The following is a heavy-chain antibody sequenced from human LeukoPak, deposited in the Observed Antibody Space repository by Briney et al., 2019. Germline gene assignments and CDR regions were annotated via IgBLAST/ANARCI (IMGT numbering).Heavy chain of an antibody. V-gene: IGHV3-15*01. Sequence: AGGSLRLSCAASGFIFSNAWMSWVRRAPGKGLECVGRIKSKTDGGTTDYAAPVKGRFTISRDDSKNTLYLQMNSLKTEDTAVYYCTTTYYYDSSGYPDYWGQGTLVTVSS. CDR1: GFIFSNAW. CDR2: IKSKTDGGTT. CDR3: TTTYYYDSSGYPDY. J-gene: IGHJ4*02. D-gene: IGHD3-22*01.